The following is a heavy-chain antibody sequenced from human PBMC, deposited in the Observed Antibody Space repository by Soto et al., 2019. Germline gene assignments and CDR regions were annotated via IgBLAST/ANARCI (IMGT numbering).Heavy chain of an antibody. J-gene: IGHJ4*02. V-gene: IGHV3-74*01. CDR2: ISDDGSTA. Sequence: PGGSLRLSCAVSGFTFSAYWMHWVRQVPGKGLTWVSRISDDGSTATYADSVKGRFVISRDNAKNSLYLEMNTLRVDDSGLYYCARGPRVSSTGTGAHWGRGTLVTVPQ. CDR1: GFTFSAYW. CDR3: ARGPRVSSTGTGAH. D-gene: IGHD1-1*01.